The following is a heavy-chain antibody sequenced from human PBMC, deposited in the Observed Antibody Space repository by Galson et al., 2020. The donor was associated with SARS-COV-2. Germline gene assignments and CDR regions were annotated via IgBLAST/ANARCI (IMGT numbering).Heavy chain of an antibody. V-gene: IGHV1-2*02. D-gene: IGHD2-21*02. CDR2: INPSTGAA. CDR3: VRGLSGDWPYYYFYGMDV. J-gene: IGHJ6*02. Sequence: SVKVSCKASGYRFTGYYMYWVRQAPGQGLEYMGWINPSTGAASYGQKFQDRVTMTSDMSITTAFLKLSGLRFDDTAIYYCVRGLSGDWPYYYFYGMDVWGQGTTVTVSS. CDR1: GYRFTGYY.